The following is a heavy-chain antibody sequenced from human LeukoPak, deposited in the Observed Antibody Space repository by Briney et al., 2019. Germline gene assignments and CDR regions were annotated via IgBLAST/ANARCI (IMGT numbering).Heavy chain of an antibody. V-gene: IGHV4-59*11. CDR1: GGSISSHY. J-gene: IGHJ4*02. CDR3: ARGWSGYDYYFDY. CDR2: IYYSGST. D-gene: IGHD5-12*01. Sequence: PETLSLTCTVSGGSISSHYWSWIRQPPGKGLEWIGYIYYSGSTNYNPSLKSRVTISVDTSKNQFSLKLSSVTAADTAVYYCARGWSGYDYYFDYWGQGTLVTVSS.